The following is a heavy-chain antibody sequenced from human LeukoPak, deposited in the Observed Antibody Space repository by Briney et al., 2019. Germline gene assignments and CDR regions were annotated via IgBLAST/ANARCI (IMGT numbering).Heavy chain of an antibody. CDR2: IYPADSDT. Sequence: LGESLKISCKGSGYCFTSSWIALGRQMPGKGLEWMGIIYPADSDTRYSPSFQGQVTISADKSISTAYLQWSSLKASDTATYYCARQVSISARKHWLDPWGQGTLVTVSS. V-gene: IGHV5-51*01. J-gene: IGHJ5*02. D-gene: IGHD6-6*01. CDR1: GYCFTSSW. CDR3: ARQVSISARKHWLDP.